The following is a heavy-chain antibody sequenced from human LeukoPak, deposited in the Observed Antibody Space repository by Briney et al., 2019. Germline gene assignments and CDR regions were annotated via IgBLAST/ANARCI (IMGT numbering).Heavy chain of an antibody. D-gene: IGHD6-25*01. CDR2: INHSGST. Sequence: SETLSLTCAVYGGSLSGYYWSWIRQPPGKGLEWIGEINHSGSTNYNPSLKSRVTISVDTSKNQFSLKLSSVTAADTAVYYCASVGYSSAYWGQGTLVTVSS. CDR3: ASVGYSSAY. J-gene: IGHJ4*02. V-gene: IGHV4-34*01. CDR1: GGSLSGYY.